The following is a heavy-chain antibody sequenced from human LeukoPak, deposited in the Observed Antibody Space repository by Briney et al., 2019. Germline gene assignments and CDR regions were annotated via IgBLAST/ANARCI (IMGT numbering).Heavy chain of an antibody. CDR3: ATCGSCYSPYYYYYGMDV. CDR2: FDPEDGET. J-gene: IGHJ6*02. Sequence: ASVKVSCKVSGYTLTELSMHWVRQAPGKGLEWMGGFDPEDGETIYAQKFQGRVTMTEDTSTDTAYMELSSLRSEDTAVYYCATCGSCYSPYYYYYGMDVWGQGTTVTVSS. D-gene: IGHD2-15*01. V-gene: IGHV1-24*01. CDR1: GYTLTELS.